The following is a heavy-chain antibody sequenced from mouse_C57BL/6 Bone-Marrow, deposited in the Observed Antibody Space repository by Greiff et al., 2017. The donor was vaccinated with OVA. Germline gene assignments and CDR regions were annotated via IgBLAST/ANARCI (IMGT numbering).Heavy chain of an antibody. CDR1: GFNIKDDY. J-gene: IGHJ4*01. V-gene: IGHV14-4*01. CDR2: IDPENGDT. Sequence: DVQLQESGAELVRPGASVKLSCTASGFNIKDDYMHWVKQRPEQGLEWIGWIDPENGDTEYASKFQGKATITADTSSNTAYLQLSSLTSEDTAVYYCTTYYGSSSYAMDYWGQGTSVTVSS. D-gene: IGHD1-1*01. CDR3: TTYYGSSSYAMDY.